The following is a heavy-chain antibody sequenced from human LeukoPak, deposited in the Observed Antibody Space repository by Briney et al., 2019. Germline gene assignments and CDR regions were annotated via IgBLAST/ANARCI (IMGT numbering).Heavy chain of an antibody. J-gene: IGHJ4*02. CDR3: AKDGVGAPVGYFDY. V-gene: IGHV3-23*01. CDR2: ISGSGGST. CDR1: GFTFSSYA. D-gene: IGHD1-26*01. Sequence: GGSLRLSCAASGFTFSSYAMSWVRQAPGKGLEWVSIISGSGGSTYYADSVKGRFTVSRDNSKNTLYLQMNSLRAEDTAVYYCAKDGVGAPVGYFDYWGQGTLVTVSS.